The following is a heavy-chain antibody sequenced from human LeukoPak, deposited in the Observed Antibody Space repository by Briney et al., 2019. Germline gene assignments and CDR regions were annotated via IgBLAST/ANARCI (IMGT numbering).Heavy chain of an antibody. J-gene: IGHJ4*02. CDR3: ARLTITGRYFDY. D-gene: IGHD1-20*01. V-gene: IGHV4-59*08. Sequence: SETLSLTCTVSGGSIGSYYWSWIRQPPGKGLEWIGYIHDTGSTKYNPSLKSRVTISVDTSKNQFSLKLSSVTAADTAVYYCARLTITGRYFDYWGQGTLVTVSS. CDR2: IHDTGST. CDR1: GGSIGSYY.